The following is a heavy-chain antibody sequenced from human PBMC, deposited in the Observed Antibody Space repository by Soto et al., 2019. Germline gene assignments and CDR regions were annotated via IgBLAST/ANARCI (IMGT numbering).Heavy chain of an antibody. CDR2: ISAYNGNT. D-gene: IGHD3-3*02. V-gene: IGHV1-18*01. CDR1: GYTFTSYG. J-gene: IGHJ5*02. Sequence: ASVKVSCKASGYTFTSYGISWVRQAPGQGLEWMGWISAYNGNTNYAQKLQGRVTMTTDTSTSTAYMELRSLRSDDTAVYYCARGTRRHFWSGYRNWFDPWGQGTLVTVSS. CDR3: ARGTRRHFWSGYRNWFDP.